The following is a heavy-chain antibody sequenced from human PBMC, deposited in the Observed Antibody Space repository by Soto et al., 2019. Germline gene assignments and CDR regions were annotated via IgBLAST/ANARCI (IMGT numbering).Heavy chain of an antibody. Sequence: GSLRLSCAASGFTFRSFTMNWVRQAPGKGLEWVSTISSNSAYIYYTDALRGRFTISRDNAKNSLHLQMNSLSAEDTAVYYCTRDASRDSSARGWFDPWGPGTLVTVSS. V-gene: IGHV3-21*01. CDR3: TRDASRDSSARGWFDP. D-gene: IGHD6-13*01. CDR2: ISSNSAYI. CDR1: GFTFRSFT. J-gene: IGHJ5*02.